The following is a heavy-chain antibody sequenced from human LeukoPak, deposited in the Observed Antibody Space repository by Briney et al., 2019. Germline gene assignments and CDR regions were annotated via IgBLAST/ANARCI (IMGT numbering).Heavy chain of an antibody. CDR3: ARKVVPVGVPAWWFDP. CDR2: ISCNGST. D-gene: IGHD2-2*01. J-gene: IGHJ5*02. V-gene: IGHV4-31*03. Sequence: PSQTLSLTCTVSGGSISGSDYSWTWIRQHPGKGLEWIGYISCNGSTYYRPSLKSRVTISADTSKSQFFLKLTSVTAADTAIYYCARKVVPVGVPAWWFDPWGQGTLVIVSS. CDR1: GGSISGSDYS.